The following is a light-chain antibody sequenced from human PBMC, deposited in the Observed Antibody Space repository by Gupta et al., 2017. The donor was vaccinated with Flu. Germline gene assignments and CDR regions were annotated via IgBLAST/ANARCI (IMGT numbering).Light chain of an antibody. V-gene: IGKV3-20*01. CDR3: QQYGSSPMYT. J-gene: IGKJ2*01. Sequence: TLSLSPGERATLTCRASQSVSSDYLTWYQQKPGQAPRLLIYGASSRATGVPDRFSGSGSATNFTLTISRLEPEDVAVYYCQQYGSSPMYTFGQGTKLEI. CDR1: QSVSSDY. CDR2: GAS.